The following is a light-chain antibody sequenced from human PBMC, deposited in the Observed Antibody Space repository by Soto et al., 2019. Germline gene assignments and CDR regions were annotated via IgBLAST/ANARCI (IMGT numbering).Light chain of an antibody. J-gene: IGLJ7*01. CDR1: SNDIGGYKY. V-gene: IGLV2-14*01. CDR2: DVS. Sequence: QSALTQPASVSASPGQSITISCTGTSNDIGGYKYVSWYQQHPGKAPKLMIYDVSNRPSGVSNRFSGSKSGNTATLTISGLQGVDEVVYYCSSYTGCSTSVF. CDR3: SSYTGCSTSV.